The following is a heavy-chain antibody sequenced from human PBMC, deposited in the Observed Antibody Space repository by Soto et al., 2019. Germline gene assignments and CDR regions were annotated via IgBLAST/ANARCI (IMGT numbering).Heavy chain of an antibody. CDR3: APWSEGITIFGLVKDS. CDR2: IDPSDSYT. Sequence: GESLKISCKGSGYSFTSYWISWVRQMPGKGLEWMGRIDPSDSYTNYSPSFQGHVTISADKSISTAYLQWSSLKASDTAMYYFAPWSEGITIFGLVKDSWGQGPLVTVS. D-gene: IGHD3-3*01. CDR1: GYSFTSYW. J-gene: IGHJ4*02. V-gene: IGHV5-10-1*01.